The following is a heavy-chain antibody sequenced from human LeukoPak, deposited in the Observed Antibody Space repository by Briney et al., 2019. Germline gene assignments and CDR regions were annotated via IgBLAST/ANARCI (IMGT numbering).Heavy chain of an antibody. Sequence: PSETLSLTCAVYGGSFSGYYWSWIRQPPGKGLEWIGEINHSGSTNYNPSLKSRVTISVDTSKNQFSLKLSSVTAADTAVYYCARLAYCGGDCYFDAFDIWGQGTMVTVSS. CDR3: ARLAYCGGDCYFDAFDI. CDR1: GGSFSGYY. D-gene: IGHD2-21*02. CDR2: INHSGST. V-gene: IGHV4-34*01. J-gene: IGHJ3*02.